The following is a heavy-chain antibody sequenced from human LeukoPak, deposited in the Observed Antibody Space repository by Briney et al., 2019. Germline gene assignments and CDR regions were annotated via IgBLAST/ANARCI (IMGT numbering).Heavy chain of an antibody. CDR2: IKQDGSEK. Sequence: GGSLRLSCAASGFTFSNYWMSWVRQAPGKGLEWVANIKQDGSEKYYVDSVKGRVTISRDNAKNSLYPQMNSLRADDTAVYYCARDRVTTSKKTSYMDVWGKGTTVTVSS. V-gene: IGHV3-7*01. CDR3: ARDRVTTSKKTSYMDV. D-gene: IGHD4-17*01. J-gene: IGHJ6*03. CDR1: GFTFSNYW.